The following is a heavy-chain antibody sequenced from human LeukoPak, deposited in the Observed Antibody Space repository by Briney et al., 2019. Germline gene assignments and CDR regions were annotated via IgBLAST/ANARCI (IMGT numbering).Heavy chain of an antibody. CDR3: ANGLIEGAFDY. Sequence: GESLKISCKGFGYSFTSYGIGWVRQMPGKGLEWMGLIYPDDSDTRYSPSFEGQVTISVDKSISTAYLQWSSLRASDTAKYYCANGLIEGAFDYWGQGTLVTVSS. V-gene: IGHV5-51*01. CDR1: GYSFTSYG. J-gene: IGHJ4*02. CDR2: IYPDDSDT. D-gene: IGHD1-26*01.